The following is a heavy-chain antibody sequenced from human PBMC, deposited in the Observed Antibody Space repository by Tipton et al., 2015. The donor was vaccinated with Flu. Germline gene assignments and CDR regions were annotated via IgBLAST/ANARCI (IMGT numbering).Heavy chain of an antibody. CDR3: ARVSKSVGATDY. J-gene: IGHJ4*02. V-gene: IGHV4-39*07. CDR2: IYYSGST. D-gene: IGHD1-26*01. Sequence: TLSLTCTVSGGSISSSSYYWGWIRQPPGKGLEWIGSIYYSGSTYYNPSLKSRVTISVDTSKNQFSLKLSSVTAADTAVYYCARVSKSVGATDYWGQGTLVTVSS. CDR1: GGSISSSSYY.